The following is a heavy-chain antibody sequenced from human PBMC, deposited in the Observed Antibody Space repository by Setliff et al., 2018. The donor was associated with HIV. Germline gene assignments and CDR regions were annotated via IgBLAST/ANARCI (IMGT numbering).Heavy chain of an antibody. V-gene: IGHV4-39*01. CDR3: ARYTSKVDWFDP. Sequence: LSLTCTVSGDSITNDDYYWGWIRQPPGKGLEWIAIIHYNGRTYYDPSLKSRVTIFVDTSKTQFYLKLRSVTASDTAVYYCARYTSKVDWFDPWGQGTLVTISS. CDR1: GDSITNDDYY. D-gene: IGHD2-2*02. J-gene: IGHJ5*02. CDR2: IHYNGRT.